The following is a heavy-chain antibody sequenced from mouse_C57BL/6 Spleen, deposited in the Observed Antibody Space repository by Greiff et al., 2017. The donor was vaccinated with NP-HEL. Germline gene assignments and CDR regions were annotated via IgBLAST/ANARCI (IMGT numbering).Heavy chain of an antibody. CDR1: GYTFTEYT. J-gene: IGHJ4*01. D-gene: IGHD2-4*01. Sequence: QVQLQQSGAELVKPGASVKLSCKASGYTFTEYTIHWVKQRSGQGLEWIGWFYPGSGSIKYNEKFKDKATLTADKSSSTVYMELSRLTSEDSAVYFCARHEEGGMITHYYAMDYWGQGTSVTVSS. CDR2: FYPGSGSI. V-gene: IGHV1-62-2*01. CDR3: ARHEEGGMITHYYAMDY.